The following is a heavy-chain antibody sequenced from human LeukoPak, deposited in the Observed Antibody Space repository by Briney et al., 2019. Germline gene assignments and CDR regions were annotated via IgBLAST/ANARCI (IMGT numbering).Heavy chain of an antibody. CDR3: ARGDGYNRLRPPDY. Sequence: PGRSLRLSCAASGFTFSSYGMHWVRQAPGKGLEWVAVIWYDGSNKYYADSVKGRFTISRDNSKNTLYLQMNSLRAEDTAVYYCARGDGYNRLRPPDYWGQGTLVTVSS. D-gene: IGHD5-24*01. J-gene: IGHJ4*02. CDR2: IWYDGSNK. V-gene: IGHV3-33*01. CDR1: GFTFSSYG.